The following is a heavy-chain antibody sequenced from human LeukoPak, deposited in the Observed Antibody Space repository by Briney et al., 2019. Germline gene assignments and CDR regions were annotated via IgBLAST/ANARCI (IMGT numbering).Heavy chain of an antibody. Sequence: GGSLRLSCAASGFSVSSNYMSWVRQAPGKGLEWVSVIYSGGSTYYADSVKGRFTISRDNSKNTLYLQMNSLRAEDTAVYYCAKAYYDSSGYLEDYWGQGTLVTVSS. CDR3: AKAYYDSSGYLEDY. D-gene: IGHD3-22*01. CDR1: GFSVSSNY. CDR2: IYSGGST. V-gene: IGHV3-53*01. J-gene: IGHJ4*02.